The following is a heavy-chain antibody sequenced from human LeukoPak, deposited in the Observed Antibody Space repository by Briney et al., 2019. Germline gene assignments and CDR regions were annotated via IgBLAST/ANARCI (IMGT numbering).Heavy chain of an antibody. CDR2: ISGDGGST. CDR3: AAILTGYSPFDY. J-gene: IGHJ4*02. V-gene: IGHV3-43*02. CDR1: GFTFDDYA. Sequence: GGSLRLSCAASGFTFDDYAMHWVRQAPGKGLEWVSLISGDGGSTYYADSVKGRFTISRDNSKNSLYLQMNSLRTEDTALYYCAAILTGYSPFDYWGQGTLVTVSS. D-gene: IGHD3-9*01.